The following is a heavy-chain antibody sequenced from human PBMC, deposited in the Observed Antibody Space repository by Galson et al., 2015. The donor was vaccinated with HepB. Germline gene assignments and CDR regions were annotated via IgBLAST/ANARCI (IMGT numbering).Heavy chain of an antibody. D-gene: IGHD3-16*02. J-gene: IGHJ3*02. CDR1: GYTFTSYG. Sequence: KASGYTFTSYGISWVRQAPGQGLEWMGWISAYNGNTNYAQKLQGRVTMTTDTSTSTAYMELRSLRSDDTAVYYCAREKSAQYDYVWGSYLPYAFDIWGQGTMVTVSS. CDR2: ISAYNGNT. CDR3: AREKSAQYDYVWGSYLPYAFDI. V-gene: IGHV1-18*04.